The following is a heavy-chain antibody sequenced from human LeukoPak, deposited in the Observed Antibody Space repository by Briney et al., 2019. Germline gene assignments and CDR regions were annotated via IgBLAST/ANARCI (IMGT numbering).Heavy chain of an antibody. D-gene: IGHD2-21*02. J-gene: IGHJ3*02. V-gene: IGHV3-53*01. Sequence: GGSLRLSCAASGFTVSSNYMSWVRQAPGKGLEWVSVIYSGGSTYYADSVKGRFTISRDNSKNTLYLQMNSLRAEDTAVYYCARELGDTGGAFDIWGQGTMVTVSS. CDR2: IYSGGST. CDR3: ARELGDTGGAFDI. CDR1: GFTVSSNY.